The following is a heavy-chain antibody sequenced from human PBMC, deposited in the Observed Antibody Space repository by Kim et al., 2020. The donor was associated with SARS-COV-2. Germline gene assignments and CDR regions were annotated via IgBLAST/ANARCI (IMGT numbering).Heavy chain of an antibody. D-gene: IGHD6-19*01. CDR3: AKGSSSGWHLLENFFDY. J-gene: IGHJ4*02. Sequence: GGSLRLSCAASGFMFSNYAMHWVRQAPGKGLEWVAAISGRGGSTYYAGSVKGRFTVSRDDPKNTLFLQMNSLRVEDTAKYYCAKGSSSGWHLLENFFDYWGQGALVTVSS. CDR2: ISGRGGST. CDR1: GFMFSNYA. V-gene: IGHV3-23*01.